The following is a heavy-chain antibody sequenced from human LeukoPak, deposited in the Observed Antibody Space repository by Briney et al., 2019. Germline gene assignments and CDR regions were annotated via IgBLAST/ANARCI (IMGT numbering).Heavy chain of an antibody. Sequence: GGSLRLSCVGSGFTFSNYLMNWIRQAPGKGLEWVSFISSTGGTIYYADAVKGRFTVSRDNAKNSLLLQMNSLRAEDTALYYCARGYSRAAFDIWGQGTMVTVSS. CDR3: ARGYSRAAFDI. CDR2: ISSTGGTI. CDR1: GFTFSNYL. J-gene: IGHJ3*02. V-gene: IGHV3-48*01. D-gene: IGHD2-15*01.